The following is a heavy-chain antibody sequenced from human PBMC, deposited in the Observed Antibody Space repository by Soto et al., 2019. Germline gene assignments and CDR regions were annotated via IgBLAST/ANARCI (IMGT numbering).Heavy chain of an antibody. V-gene: IGHV1-69*08. CDR1: GGTFSSYT. CDR3: ARDERRYCSGGICYHAFDI. D-gene: IGHD2-15*01. J-gene: IGHJ3*02. CDR2: IIPILGIA. Sequence: QVQLVQSGAEVKKPGSSVKVSCKASGGTFSSYTISWVRQAPGQGLEWMGRIIPILGIANYAQKFQGRVTITADKSTSTAFMELSSLRSEDTTVYYCARDERRYCSGGICYHAFDIWGQGTMVTVSS.